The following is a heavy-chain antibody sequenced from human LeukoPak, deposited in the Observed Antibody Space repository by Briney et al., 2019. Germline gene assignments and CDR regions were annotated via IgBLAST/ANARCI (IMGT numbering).Heavy chain of an antibody. CDR3: ARDGGDYGDFDL. D-gene: IGHD2-21*01. V-gene: IGHV1-8*01. CDR2: MNPNSGNT. J-gene: IGHJ2*01. Sequence: ASVKVSCKASGYTFTSYDINWVLQATGQGLEWMGWMNPNSGNTGYAQKFQGRVTMTRDTSISTAYMELSSLRSEDTAVYYCARDGGDYGDFDLWGRGTLVTVSS. CDR1: GYTFTSYD.